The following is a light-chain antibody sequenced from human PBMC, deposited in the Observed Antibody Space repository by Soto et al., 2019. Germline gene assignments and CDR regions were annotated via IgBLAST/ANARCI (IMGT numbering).Light chain of an antibody. J-gene: IGKJ1*01. V-gene: IGKV1-5*03. CDR3: QKSNSYSWT. CDR1: QSISSW. Sequence: DIQMTQSTSTLSASVGDRVTITCRASQSISSWLAWYQRKPGKAPKLLIYKASSLGSGVPSRFSGSGSGTEFTLTIRRLKTDDLAAYYCQKSNSYSWTFGQGTKV. CDR2: KAS.